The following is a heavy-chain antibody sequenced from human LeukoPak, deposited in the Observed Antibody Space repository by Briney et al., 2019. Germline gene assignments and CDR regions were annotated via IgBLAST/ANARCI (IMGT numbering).Heavy chain of an antibody. J-gene: IGHJ3*02. Sequence: GGSLRLSCAASGFTFSRYWMSCVRQAPGKGLKWVANIKQAGRVKYHVDSVKGRFTISRDNAKYSLYLQMNSLRAEDTAVYFCARDRYRLVPYDAFDIWGQGTMVTISS. CDR3: ARDRYRLVPYDAFDI. CDR1: GFTFSRYW. D-gene: IGHD1-1*01. V-gene: IGHV3-7*01. CDR2: IKQAGRVK.